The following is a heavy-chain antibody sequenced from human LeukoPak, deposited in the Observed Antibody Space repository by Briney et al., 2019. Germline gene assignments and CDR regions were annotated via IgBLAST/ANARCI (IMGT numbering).Heavy chain of an antibody. D-gene: IGHD3-10*01. CDR1: GGSISSYY. CDR3: ASPKLLWFGELSGAFDI. Sequence: SETLSLTCTVSGGSISSYYWSWIRQPPGKGLEWIGYIYYSGCTNYNPSLKSRVTILVDTSKNQFSLKLSSVTAADTAVYYCASPKLLWFGELSGAFDIWGQGTMVTVSS. V-gene: IGHV4-59*01. CDR2: IYYSGCT. J-gene: IGHJ3*02.